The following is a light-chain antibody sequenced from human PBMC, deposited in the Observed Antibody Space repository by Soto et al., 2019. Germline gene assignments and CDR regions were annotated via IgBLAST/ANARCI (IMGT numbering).Light chain of an antibody. CDR2: WAA. J-gene: IGKJ1*01. V-gene: IGKV4-1*01. CDR1: QSVLYSSNNKNY. Sequence: DIVMTQAPDSLAVSLGERATINCKSSQSVLYSSNNKNYLAWYQQKPGQPPKLLIYWAATRESGVPHRFSGSGSGTDFSLTISSLQAEDVEVYYCQQYYSTPTWTFGQGTKVEIK. CDR3: QQYYSTPTWT.